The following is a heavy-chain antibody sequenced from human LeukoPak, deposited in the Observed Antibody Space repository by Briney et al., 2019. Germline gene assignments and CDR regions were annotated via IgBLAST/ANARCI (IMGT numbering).Heavy chain of an antibody. CDR3: GRDPGSYISDRYGDGVPRFGS. J-gene: IGHJ5*01. V-gene: IGHV3-11*04. CDR1: GFTFSDYY. Sequence: PGGSLRLSCAASGFTFSDYYMSWIRQAPGKGLEWISCISSSGGYIIYYADSVKGRFTISRDNAENVVYLQMNSLGDDDTAVYYCGRDPGSYISDRYGDGVPRFGSWGQGTLVIVSS. D-gene: IGHD4/OR15-4a*01. CDR2: ISSSGGYII.